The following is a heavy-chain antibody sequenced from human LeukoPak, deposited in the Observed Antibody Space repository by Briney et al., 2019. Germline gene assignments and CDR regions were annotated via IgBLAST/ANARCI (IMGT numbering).Heavy chain of an antibody. CDR2: ISAYNGNT. V-gene: IGHV1-18*01. CDR1: GYTFTSYG. J-gene: IGHJ5*02. CDR3: ARDHRKRDQTNWFDP. Sequence: ASVKVSCKASGYTFTSYGISWVRQAPGQGLEWMGWISAYNGNTNYAQKLQGRVTMTTDTSTSTAYMELRSLRSDDTAVYYCARDHRKRDQTNWFDPWGQGTLVTVSS.